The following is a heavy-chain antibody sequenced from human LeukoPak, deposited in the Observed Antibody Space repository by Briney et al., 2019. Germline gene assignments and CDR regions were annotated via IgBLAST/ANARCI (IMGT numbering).Heavy chain of an antibody. CDR2: ISSSSSYI. V-gene: IGHV3-21*01. J-gene: IGHJ4*02. CDR3: ARAHNWKYGSFDF. D-gene: IGHD1-7*01. CDR1: GFTFSSYS. Sequence: GGSLRLSCATSGFTFSSYSMNWVRQAPGKGLEWVSCISSSSSYIYYADSVKGRFTISRDNAKNSLYLQMNSLRAEDTAVYYCARAHNWKYGSFDFWGQGTLVTVSS.